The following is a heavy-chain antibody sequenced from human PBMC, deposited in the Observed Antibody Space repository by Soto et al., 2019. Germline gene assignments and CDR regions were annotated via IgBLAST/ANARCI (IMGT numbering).Heavy chain of an antibody. J-gene: IGHJ4*02. D-gene: IGHD3-22*01. CDR1: AFTLSTYW. CDR3: AREVYYHDSSGYSHFDC. V-gene: IGHV3-7*03. CDR2: IKQDGSRK. Sequence: RLSCAASAFTLSTYWMSWVRQAPGKGLEWVANIKQDGSRKNYVESVKGRFTISRDNAKNSLYLQMNSLRAEDTAVYFCAREVYYHDSSGYSHFDCWGQGTLVTVSS.